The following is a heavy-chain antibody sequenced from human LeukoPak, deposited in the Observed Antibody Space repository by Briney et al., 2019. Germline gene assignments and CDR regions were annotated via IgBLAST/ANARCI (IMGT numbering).Heavy chain of an antibody. V-gene: IGHV3-9*01. D-gene: IGHD6-6*01. CDR1: GFTFYDYV. CDR2: ISWNIGSI. Sequence: PGGSLRLSCAASGFTFYDYVMHWVRQAPGKGLEWVSGISWNIGSIDYAYSVKGRVIISRDNANTSLYLQMNSLRAEDTALYYCAKGAARPVLAHAHFDYWGQGTLVTVSS. J-gene: IGHJ4*02. CDR3: AKGAARPVLAHAHFDY.